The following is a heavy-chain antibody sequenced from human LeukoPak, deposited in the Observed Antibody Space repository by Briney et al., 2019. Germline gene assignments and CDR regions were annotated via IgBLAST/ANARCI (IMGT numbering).Heavy chain of an antibody. CDR2: ISFGSSTI. D-gene: IGHD7-27*01. Sequence: PGGSLRLSCAASGFTFSDHYMDWVRQAPGKGLEWISYISFGSSTIYYADSVKGRFTISRDNAKNSLYLQMSSLRAEDTAVYYCANFITGEPHWGQGTLVTVSS. V-gene: IGHV3-11*04. CDR3: ANFITGEPH. J-gene: IGHJ4*02. CDR1: GFTFSDHY.